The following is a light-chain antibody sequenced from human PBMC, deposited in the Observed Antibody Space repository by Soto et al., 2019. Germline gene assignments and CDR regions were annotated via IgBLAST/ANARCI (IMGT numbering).Light chain of an antibody. V-gene: IGKV3-20*01. CDR3: HQYGRAPRT. Sequence: EIVLTQSPGTLSLSPGERATLSCRASQSVSNSYLAWYQQKPGQAPRLLIYAASTRATGIPERFSGSGSGTDFTLTISRLEPEDFAVYHCHQYGRAPRTFGQGTRWISN. CDR2: AAS. CDR1: QSVSNSY. J-gene: IGKJ1*01.